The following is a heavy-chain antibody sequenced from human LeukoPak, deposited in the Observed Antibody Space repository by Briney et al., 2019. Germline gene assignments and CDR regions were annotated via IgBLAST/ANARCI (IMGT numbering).Heavy chain of an antibody. Sequence: GGSLRLSCAASGFTFSSYAMSWVRQAPGKGLEWVSAISGSGGGTYYADSVKGRFTISRDNSKSTLYLQMNSLRAEDTAVYYCANTLLTTVTTLSLGAFDIWGQGTMVTVSS. D-gene: IGHD4-17*01. CDR1: GFTFSSYA. J-gene: IGHJ3*02. CDR2: ISGSGGGT. CDR3: ANTLLTTVTTLSLGAFDI. V-gene: IGHV3-23*01.